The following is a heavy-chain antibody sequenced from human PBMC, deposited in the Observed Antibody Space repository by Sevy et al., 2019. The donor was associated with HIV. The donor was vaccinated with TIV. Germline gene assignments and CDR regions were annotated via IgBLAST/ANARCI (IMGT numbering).Heavy chain of an antibody. CDR2: IYPGDSDT. Sequence: GESLKISCKGSEYTFTHFWIAWVRQMPGKGLESMGIIYPGDSDTRDSPSFQGQVTISADKSISTAYLQWDSLKASDTAMYYCARSDGYCSGGNHLCYFDYWGQGTLVTVSS. V-gene: IGHV5-51*01. D-gene: IGHD2-15*01. CDR3: ARSDGYCSGGNHLCYFDY. J-gene: IGHJ4*02. CDR1: EYTFTHFW.